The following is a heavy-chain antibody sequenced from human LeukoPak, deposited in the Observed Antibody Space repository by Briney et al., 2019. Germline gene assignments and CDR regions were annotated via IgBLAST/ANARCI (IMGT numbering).Heavy chain of an antibody. Sequence: GGSLGLSCAASGFTFSSYSMNWVRQAPGKGLEWVSSISSSSSYIYYADSVKGRFTISRDNAKNSLYLQMNSLRAEDTAVYYCARDQGSSSWDNWFDPWGQGTLVTVSS. CDR3: ARDQGSSSWDNWFDP. J-gene: IGHJ5*02. CDR2: ISSSSSYI. CDR1: GFTFSSYS. V-gene: IGHV3-21*01. D-gene: IGHD6-13*01.